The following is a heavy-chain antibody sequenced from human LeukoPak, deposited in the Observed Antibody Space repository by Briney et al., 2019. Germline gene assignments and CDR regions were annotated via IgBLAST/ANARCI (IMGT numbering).Heavy chain of an antibody. V-gene: IGHV4-59*01. J-gene: IGHJ6*03. CDR3: ARLSVIVGAALEYYYYYMDV. CDR1: GGSISSYY. D-gene: IGHD1-26*01. Sequence: PSETLSLTCTASGGSISSYYWSWIRQPPGKGLEWIGYIYYSGSINYNPSLKSRVTISVDTSKNQFSLKLSSVTAADTAVYYCARLSVIVGAALEYYYYYMDVWGQGTTVTVSS. CDR2: IYYSGSI.